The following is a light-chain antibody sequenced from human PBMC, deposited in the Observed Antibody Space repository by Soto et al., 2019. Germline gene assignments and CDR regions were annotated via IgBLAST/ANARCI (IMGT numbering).Light chain of an antibody. Sequence: QSVLTQPPSVSGAPGQRVTISCTGSSSNIGAGYDVHWYQQLPGTAPKLLIYGNSNRPSGVPDRFSGSKSGTSASLAITGLQAEDEADYYCQSYDSSPRVVFGGGTKLTVL. CDR1: SSNIGAGYD. CDR3: QSYDSSPRVV. CDR2: GNS. V-gene: IGLV1-40*01. J-gene: IGLJ2*01.